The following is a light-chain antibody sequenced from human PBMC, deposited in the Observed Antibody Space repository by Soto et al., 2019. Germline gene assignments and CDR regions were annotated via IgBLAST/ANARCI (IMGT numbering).Light chain of an antibody. CDR1: QTILSSSNNKNS. V-gene: IGKV4-1*01. Sequence: DIVMTQSPDSLAVSLGERATINCKSSQTILSSSNNKNSVAWYQQKPGLPPRLLIFWASTRGSGVPDRFIGGVPWTDFTLTINNLQAEDVAVYSCQQYFSLPPTFGRGTKVEIK. CDR2: WAS. J-gene: IGKJ1*01. CDR3: QQYFSLPPT.